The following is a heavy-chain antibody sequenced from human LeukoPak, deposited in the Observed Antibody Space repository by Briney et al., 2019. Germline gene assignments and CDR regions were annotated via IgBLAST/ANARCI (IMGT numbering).Heavy chain of an antibody. CDR2: IYYSGST. D-gene: IGHD4-23*01. J-gene: IGHJ6*02. V-gene: IGHV4-59*01. CDR1: GGXLSSYY. CDR3: ARDSRNSGNYYYGMDV. Sequence: SETLSLTCTVSGGXLSSYYWSWIRQPPGKGLEWLGDIYYSGSTNYNPSVKSRVNISVDTSKNQFSLKLSSVTAADTAVYYCARDSRNSGNYYYGMDVWGQGTTVTVSS.